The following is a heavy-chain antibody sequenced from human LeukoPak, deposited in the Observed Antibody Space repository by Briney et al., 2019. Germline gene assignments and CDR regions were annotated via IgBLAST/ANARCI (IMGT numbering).Heavy chain of an antibody. Sequence: GGSLRLSCAASGFTFSSYAMSWVRQAPGKGLEWVSAISGSGGSTYYADSVKDRFTISRDNSKNTLYLQMNSLRAEDTAVYYCAKDQLTFCGGDCYGFDYWGQGTLVTVSS. D-gene: IGHD2-21*02. V-gene: IGHV3-23*01. CDR2: ISGSGGST. CDR3: AKDQLTFCGGDCYGFDY. CDR1: GFTFSSYA. J-gene: IGHJ4*02.